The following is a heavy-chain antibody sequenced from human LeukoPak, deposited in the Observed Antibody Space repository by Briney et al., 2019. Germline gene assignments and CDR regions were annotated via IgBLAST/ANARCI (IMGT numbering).Heavy chain of an antibody. Sequence: GESLKISCKGSGYSFTSYWIGWVRQMPGKGLEWMGIIYPGDSDTRYSPSFQGQVTISADKSISTAYLQWSSLKASDTAMYYCARHLRVYCSSTSCPAYGGMDVWGQGTTVTVSS. V-gene: IGHV5-51*01. CDR2: IYPGDSDT. CDR3: ARHLRVYCSSTSCPAYGGMDV. D-gene: IGHD2-2*01. J-gene: IGHJ6*02. CDR1: GYSFTSYW.